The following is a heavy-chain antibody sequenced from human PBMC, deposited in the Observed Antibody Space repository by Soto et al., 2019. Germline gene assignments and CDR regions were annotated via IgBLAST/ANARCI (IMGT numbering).Heavy chain of an antibody. J-gene: IGHJ6*02. CDR2: IRAYNGNT. D-gene: IGHD6-6*01. CDR3: ARDRPTSSIRARDYYYAMDV. Sequence: ASVKVSCKASGYTFTSYGISWVRQAPGQGLEWMGWIRAYNGNTNYPQKLQGRVTMTTDTSTTTAYMELRSLRSDDTAVYYCARDRPTSSIRARDYYYAMDVWGQGTTVTVSS. V-gene: IGHV1-18*01. CDR1: GYTFTSYG.